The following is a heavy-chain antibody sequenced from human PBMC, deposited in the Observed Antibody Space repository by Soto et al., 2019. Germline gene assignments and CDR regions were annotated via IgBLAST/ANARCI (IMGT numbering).Heavy chain of an antibody. J-gene: IGHJ5*02. Sequence: QVQVVQSEAEVKKPGSSVKLSCKASGGSFTSHDINWVRQAPGHGLEWVGGIIPLLGSPDYAPQFLDRVTNTADASQRTAFLEGRPLRTENTAVWYCSAALWGGDHFGGCFEAWGQGTLVSVSS. CDR3: SAALWGGDHFGGCFEA. V-gene: IGHV1-69*12. CDR1: GGSFTSHD. CDR2: IIPLLGSP. D-gene: IGHD2-21*02.